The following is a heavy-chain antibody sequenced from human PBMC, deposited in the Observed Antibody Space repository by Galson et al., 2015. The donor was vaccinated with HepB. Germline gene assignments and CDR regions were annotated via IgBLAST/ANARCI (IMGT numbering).Heavy chain of an antibody. CDR2: ISYDGSNK. CDR3: ARDIPRGTIFGVVPMDV. Sequence: SLRLSCAASGFTFSSYAMHWVRQAPGKGLEWVAVISYDGSNKYYADSVKGRFTISRDNSKNTLYLQMNSLRAEDTAVYYCARDIPRGTIFGVVPMDVWGKGTTVTVSS. CDR1: GFTFSSYA. D-gene: IGHD3-3*01. J-gene: IGHJ6*03. V-gene: IGHV3-30-3*01.